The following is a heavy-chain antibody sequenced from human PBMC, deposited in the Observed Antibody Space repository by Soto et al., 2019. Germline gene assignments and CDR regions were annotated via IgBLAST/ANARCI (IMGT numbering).Heavy chain of an antibody. Sequence: VASVKVSCKASGYTFTGYYMHWVRQAPGQGLEWMGWINPNSSGTNYAQKFQGWVTMTRDTSISTAYMELSRLRADDTAVYYCARAIVYCSGGSCYSDYYYYYMDVWGKGTTVTVSS. V-gene: IGHV1-2*04. CDR3: ARAIVYCSGGSCYSDYYYYYMDV. CDR2: INPNSSGT. D-gene: IGHD2-15*01. CDR1: GYTFTGYY. J-gene: IGHJ6*03.